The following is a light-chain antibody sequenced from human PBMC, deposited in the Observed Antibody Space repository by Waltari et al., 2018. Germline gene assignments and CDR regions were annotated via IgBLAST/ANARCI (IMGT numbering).Light chain of an antibody. Sequence: QSALTQPGSVSGSPGQSITISCTGTSSDVGGYDSVNWYQQHPGKAPKLMLHSVSSPPSWVYNRFSGAKAGNAASLTIAGLQAEDEADYFCSSYAGSNTLVFGGGTQVTVL. J-gene: IGLJ2*01. V-gene: IGLV2-14*03. CDR3: SSYAGSNTLV. CDR1: SSDVGGYDS. CDR2: SVS.